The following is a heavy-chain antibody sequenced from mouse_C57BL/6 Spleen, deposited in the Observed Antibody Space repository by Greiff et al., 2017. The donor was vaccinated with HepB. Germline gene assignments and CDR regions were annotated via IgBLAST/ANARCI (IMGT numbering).Heavy chain of an antibody. Sequence: VQLQQSGPELVKPGASVKISCKASGYAFSSSWMNWVKQRPGKGLEWIGRIYPGDGDTNYNGKFKGKATLTADKSSSTAYMQLSSLTSEDSAVYFCARYYDGYFDYWGQSTTLTVSS. V-gene: IGHV1-82*01. CDR2: IYPGDGDT. J-gene: IGHJ2*01. CDR1: GYAFSSSW. CDR3: ARYYDGYFDY. D-gene: IGHD2-3*01.